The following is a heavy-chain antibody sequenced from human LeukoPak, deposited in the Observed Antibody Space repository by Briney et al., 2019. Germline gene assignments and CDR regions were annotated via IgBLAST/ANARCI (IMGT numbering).Heavy chain of an antibody. Sequence: SETLSLTCAVYGGSFSGYYWSWIRQPPGKGLEWIGEINHSGSTNYNPSLKSQVTISVDTSKNQFSLKLSSVTAADTAVYYCARRPAPSTWYFDLWGRGTLVTVSS. J-gene: IGHJ2*01. CDR1: GGSFSGYY. V-gene: IGHV4-34*01. D-gene: IGHD2-2*01. CDR3: ARRPAPSTWYFDL. CDR2: INHSGST.